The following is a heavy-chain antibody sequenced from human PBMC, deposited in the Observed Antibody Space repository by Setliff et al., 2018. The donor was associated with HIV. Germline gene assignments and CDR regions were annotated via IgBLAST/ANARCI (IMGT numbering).Heavy chain of an antibody. J-gene: IGHJ4*01. CDR1: GGSFSAYH. CDR2: INHSGST. Sequence: SETLSLTCAVYGGSFSAYHWSWIRQTPGKGLEWLGEINHSGSTAYNLALESRVSMSIDTSKNQPSLKLTSVTAADTAIYYCARGRDYTGSWFRPFYLDFWGHGNLVTVSS. D-gene: IGHD3-3*01. V-gene: IGHV4-34*01. CDR3: ARGRDYTGSWFRPFYLDF.